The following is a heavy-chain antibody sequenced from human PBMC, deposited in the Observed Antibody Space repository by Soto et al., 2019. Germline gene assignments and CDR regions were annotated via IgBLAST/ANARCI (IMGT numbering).Heavy chain of an antibody. CDR2: IIPILGIA. Sequence: QVQLVQSGAEVKKPGSSVKVSCKASGGTFSSYTISWVRQAPGQGLEWMGRIIPILGIANYAQKFQGSVTITADKATSTAYMELSSLRSEDTAVYYCASRRYGDPSRWGQGTLVTVSS. CDR3: ASRRYGDPSR. D-gene: IGHD4-17*01. V-gene: IGHV1-69*02. CDR1: GGTFSSYT. J-gene: IGHJ4*02.